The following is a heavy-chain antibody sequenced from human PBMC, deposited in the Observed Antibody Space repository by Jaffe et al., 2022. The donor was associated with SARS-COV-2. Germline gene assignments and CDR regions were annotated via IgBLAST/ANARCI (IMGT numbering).Heavy chain of an antibody. D-gene: IGHD3-22*01. J-gene: IGHJ4*02. Sequence: QLQLQESGPGLVKPSETLSLTCTVSGGSISSSSYYWGWIRQPPGKGLEWIGSIYYSGSTYYNPSLKSRVTISVDTSKNQFSLKLSSVTAADTAVYYCASYITMIRYFDYWGQGTLVTVSS. V-gene: IGHV4-39*01. CDR3: ASYITMIRYFDY. CDR1: GGSISSSSYY. CDR2: IYYSGST.